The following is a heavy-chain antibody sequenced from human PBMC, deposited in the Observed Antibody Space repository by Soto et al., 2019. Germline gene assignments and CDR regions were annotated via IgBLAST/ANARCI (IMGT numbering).Heavy chain of an antibody. CDR3: AKGHGGTYGTFDS. CDR1: GFTFTDYG. J-gene: IGHJ4*02. D-gene: IGHD1-1*01. V-gene: IGHV3-23*01. Sequence: EVQLLESGGGLVQPGGSLTLSCAVSGFTFTDYGMTWVRQAPGKGLEWVSTISGSGGGTYYTDSVKGRFTISRDASKNTVSLEMSSLRVEDTAVYYCAKGHGGTYGTFDSWGQGALVTVSS. CDR2: ISGSGGGT.